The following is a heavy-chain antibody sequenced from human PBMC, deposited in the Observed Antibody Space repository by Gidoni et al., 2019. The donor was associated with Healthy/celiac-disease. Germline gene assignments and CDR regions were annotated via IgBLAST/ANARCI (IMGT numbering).Heavy chain of an antibody. V-gene: IGHV3-23*01. Sequence: EVQLLESGGGLVQPGGSLRFPCAASGFTFSSYAMSWVRQAPGKGLEWFSAISGSGGSTYYADSVKGRFTISRDNSKNTLYLQMNSLRAEDTAVYYCAKDKRWAARKASYFDYWGQGTLVTVSS. D-gene: IGHD6-6*01. CDR2: ISGSGGST. CDR1: GFTFSSYA. CDR3: AKDKRWAARKASYFDY. J-gene: IGHJ4*02.